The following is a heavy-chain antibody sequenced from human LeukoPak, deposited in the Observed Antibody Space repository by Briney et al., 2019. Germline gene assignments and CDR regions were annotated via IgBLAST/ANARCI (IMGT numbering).Heavy chain of an antibody. D-gene: IGHD3-3*01. V-gene: IGHV3-53*01. Sequence: GGSLRLSCAASGFTVSNNYMSWVRQAPGKGLEWVSVIYSGGSTYYADSVKGRFTISRDNSKNTLYLQMNSLRAEDTAVYYCARGGYDFWSGFDYWGQGTLVTVSS. CDR1: GFTVSNNY. CDR2: IYSGGST. J-gene: IGHJ4*02. CDR3: ARGGYDFWSGFDY.